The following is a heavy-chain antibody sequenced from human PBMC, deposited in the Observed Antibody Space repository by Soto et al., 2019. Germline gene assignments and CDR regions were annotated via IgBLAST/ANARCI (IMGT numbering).Heavy chain of an antibody. CDR1: GDSVSSNSAG. V-gene: IGHV6-1*01. J-gene: IGHJ4*01. D-gene: IGHD1-26*01. CDR3: ARGEQYSGRIFDY. CDR2: TYYRSKWYY. Sequence: SQTRSLPCAITGDSVSSNSAGWSWVRQSPSRGLEWLGRTYYRSKWYYEYAVSVRGRITINPDTSKNQYSLQLNSVTPEDTAVYFCARGEQYSGRIFDYWGQGTLVTVSS.